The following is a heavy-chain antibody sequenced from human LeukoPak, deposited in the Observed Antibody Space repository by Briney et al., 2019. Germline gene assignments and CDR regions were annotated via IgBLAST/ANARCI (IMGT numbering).Heavy chain of an antibody. D-gene: IGHD6-13*01. CDR1: GFTVSNNY. CDR3: ARHIPGYSSSLGY. Sequence: GGSLRLSCAASGFTVSNNYVSWVRQAPGKALEWVSVVYIAGNTYYADSVKGRFTISRDNSKNTLYLQMNSLRAEDTAVYYCARHIPGYSSSLGYWGQGTLVTVSS. J-gene: IGHJ4*02. V-gene: IGHV3-53*01. CDR2: VYIAGNT.